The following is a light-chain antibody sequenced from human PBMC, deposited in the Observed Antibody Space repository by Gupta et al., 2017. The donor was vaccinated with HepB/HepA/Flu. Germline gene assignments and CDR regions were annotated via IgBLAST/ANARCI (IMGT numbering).Light chain of an antibody. CDR2: DVT. CDR1: SSDIGAYNS. CDR3: RSYTSAMNHV. Sequence: QSALTPPASVSGSPGQSITISCTGTSSDIGAYNSVSWYQQHPGKAPKLMIYDVTNRPSGVSDRFSASKSDNTASLTISGLQPEDEADYYCRSYTSAMNHVFGTGTKVTVL. J-gene: IGLJ1*01. V-gene: IGLV2-14*03.